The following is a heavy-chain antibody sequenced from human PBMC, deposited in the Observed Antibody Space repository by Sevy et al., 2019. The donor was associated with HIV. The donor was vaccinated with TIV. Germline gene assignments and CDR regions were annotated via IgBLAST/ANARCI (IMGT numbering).Heavy chain of an antibody. J-gene: IGHJ4*02. D-gene: IGHD7-27*01. V-gene: IGHV3-21*01. Sequence: GGSLRLSCAASGFTFSTYSMNWVRQAPGKGLEWVSSISSSSSYIYYADSVKGRFTISRDNAKNSLYLQMNSLRAEDTDVYYCARDKLGASQFDYWGQGTLVTVSS. CDR2: ISSSSSYI. CDR1: GFTFSTYS. CDR3: ARDKLGASQFDY.